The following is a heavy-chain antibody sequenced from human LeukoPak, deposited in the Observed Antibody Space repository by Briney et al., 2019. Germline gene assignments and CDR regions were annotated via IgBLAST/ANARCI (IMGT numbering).Heavy chain of an antibody. CDR1: GFTFSSYW. CDR2: IKQDGSEK. D-gene: IGHD5-18*01. Sequence: GGSLRLSCAASGFTFSSYWMSWVRQAPGKGLEWVANIKQDGSEKYYVDSVKGRFTISRDNAKNSLYLQMNSLRAEDTAVYYCASLIQLWLNYYFDYWGQGTLVTVSS. J-gene: IGHJ4*02. CDR3: ASLIQLWLNYYFDY. V-gene: IGHV3-7*03.